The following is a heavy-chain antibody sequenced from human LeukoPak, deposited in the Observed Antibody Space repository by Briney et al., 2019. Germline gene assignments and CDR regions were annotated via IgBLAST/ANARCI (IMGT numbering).Heavy chain of an antibody. J-gene: IGHJ6*02. CDR2: INTNTGNP. D-gene: IGHD3-22*01. CDR3: ARVYDSSGYYYYGMDV. Sequence: ASVKVSCKASGYTFTSYAMNWVRQAPGQGLEWMGWINTNTGNPTYAQGFTGRFVLSLDTSVSTAYLQISSLKAEDTAVYYCARVYDSSGYYYYGMDVWGQGTTVTVSS. V-gene: IGHV7-4-1*02. CDR1: GYTFTSYA.